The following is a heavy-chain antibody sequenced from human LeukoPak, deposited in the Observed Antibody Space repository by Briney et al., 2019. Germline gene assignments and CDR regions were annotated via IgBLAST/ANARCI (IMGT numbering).Heavy chain of an antibody. Sequence: ASVKVSCKASGYTFTAFHMHWVRRAPGQGLEWMGWINPNTGATNYPQKFQGRVTMTTDTSISTAYMELSSLRSDDTAFYYCARGEVDTSGWDCFHFWGQGALVTVPS. V-gene: IGHV1-2*02. CDR3: ARGEVDTSGWDCFHF. CDR1: GYTFTAFH. D-gene: IGHD6-19*01. CDR2: INPNTGAT. J-gene: IGHJ4*02.